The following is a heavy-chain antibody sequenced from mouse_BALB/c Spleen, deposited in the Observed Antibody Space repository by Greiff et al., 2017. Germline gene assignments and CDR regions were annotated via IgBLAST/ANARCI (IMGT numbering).Heavy chain of an antibody. D-gene: IGHD1-1*01. J-gene: IGHJ4*01. CDR3: ARDDYGSSWGAMDY. CDR1: GFSLTGYG. CDR2: IWGDGST. Sequence: QVQLQQSGPGLVAPSQSRSITCTASGFSLTGYGVNWVRQPPGKGLEWLGMIWGDGSTDYNSALKSRLCISKDNSKSQVFLKMNSLQTDDTARYYCARDDYGSSWGAMDYWGQGTSVTVSS. V-gene: IGHV2-6-7*01.